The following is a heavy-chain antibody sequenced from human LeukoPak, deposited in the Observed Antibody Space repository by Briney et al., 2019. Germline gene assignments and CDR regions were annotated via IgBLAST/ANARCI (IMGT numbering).Heavy chain of an antibody. CDR1: GYTFTTYD. J-gene: IGHJ5*02. V-gene: IGHV1-69*05. CDR3: ARIGAHSQRVLGTPNWFDP. D-gene: IGHD3-3*02. CDR2: IIPIFGTA. Sequence: ASVKVSCKASGYTFTTYDINWVRQATGQGLEWMGGIIPIFGTANYAQKFQGRVTITTDESTSTAYMELSSLRSEDTAVYYCARIGAHSQRVLGTPNWFDPWGQGTLVTVSS.